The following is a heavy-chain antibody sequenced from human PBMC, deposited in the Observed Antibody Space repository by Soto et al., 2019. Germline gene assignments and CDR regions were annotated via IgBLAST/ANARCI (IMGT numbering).Heavy chain of an antibody. CDR1: GFTFSSYS. Sequence: GGSLRLSCAASGFTFSSYSMNWVRQAPGKGLEWVSSISSSSSYIYYADSVKGRFTISRDNAKNSLYLQMNSLRAEDTAVYYYARPQIDGYNGVVGWGQGTLVTVSS. J-gene: IGHJ4*02. V-gene: IGHV3-21*01. D-gene: IGHD5-12*01. CDR2: ISSSSSYI. CDR3: ARPQIDGYNGVVG.